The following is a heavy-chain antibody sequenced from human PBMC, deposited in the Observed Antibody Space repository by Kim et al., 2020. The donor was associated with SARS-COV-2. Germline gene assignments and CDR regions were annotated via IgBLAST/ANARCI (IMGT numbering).Heavy chain of an antibody. Sequence: SETLSLTCTVSGGSISSYYWSWIRQLPGKGLEWIGYTYYSVRTNYNPSLKSRVTIPVDTSKNQFSLKLSSVTAADTAVYYCARRSEADWEDYWGQGTLVTVSS. CDR3: ARRSEADWEDY. CDR2: TYYSVRT. D-gene: IGHD3-9*01. CDR1: GGSISSYY. V-gene: IGHV4-59*08. J-gene: IGHJ4*02.